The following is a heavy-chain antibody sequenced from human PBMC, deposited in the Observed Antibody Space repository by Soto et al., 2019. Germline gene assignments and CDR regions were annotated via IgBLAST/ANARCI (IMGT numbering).Heavy chain of an antibody. V-gene: IGHV1-18*04. CDR2: ISAYNGNT. J-gene: IGHJ4*02. CDR3: ARDRVGAAAGPYYFDY. D-gene: IGHD6-13*01. CDR1: GYTFTSYG. Sequence: ASVKVSCKASGYTFTSYGISWVRQAPGQGLEWMGWISAYNGNTNYAQKLQGRVTMTTDTSTSTAYMELRSLRSDDTAVYYCARDRVGAAAGPYYFDYWGQGTPVPVSS.